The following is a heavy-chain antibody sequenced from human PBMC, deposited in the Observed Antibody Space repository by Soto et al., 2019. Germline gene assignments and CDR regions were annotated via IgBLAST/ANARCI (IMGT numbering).Heavy chain of an antibody. V-gene: IGHV4-61*01. CDR2: IYYTGTT. Sequence: PSETLSLTCTVSGGSVSSANYYWSWIRQPPGKGLEWVAYIYYTGTTNYNPSLKSRVTISVDTSKNQFSLHLSSVTAADTAVYYCAREDMATFYFFDYWGQRTLVTVSS. CDR3: AREDMATFYFFDY. J-gene: IGHJ4*02. CDR1: GGSVSSANYY.